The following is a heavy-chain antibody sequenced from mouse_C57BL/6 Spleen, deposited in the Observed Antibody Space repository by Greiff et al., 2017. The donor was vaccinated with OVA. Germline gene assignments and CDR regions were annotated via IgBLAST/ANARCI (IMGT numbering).Heavy chain of an antibody. CDR1: GYTFTSYW. Sequence: QVQLQQPGAELVMPGASVKLSCKASGYTFTSYWMHWVKQRPGQGLEWIGEIDPSDSYTNYNQKFKGKSTLTVDKSSSTAYMQLSSLTSEDSAVYYCARCDSNRHYYAMDYWGQGTSVTVSS. V-gene: IGHV1-69*01. J-gene: IGHJ4*01. CDR3: ARCDSNRHYYAMDY. CDR2: IDPSDSYT. D-gene: IGHD2-5*01.